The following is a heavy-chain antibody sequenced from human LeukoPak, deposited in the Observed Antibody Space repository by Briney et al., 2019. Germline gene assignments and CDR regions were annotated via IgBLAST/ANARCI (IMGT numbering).Heavy chain of an antibody. D-gene: IGHD3-22*01. Sequence: PGGSLRLSCAASGFTFSSYGMHWVRQAPGKGLEWVAFIRYDGSNKYYADSVKGRFTISRDNSKNTLYLQMNSLRAEDTAVYYCAREYYYDSSGYSAFDIWGQGTMVTVSS. J-gene: IGHJ3*02. V-gene: IGHV3-30*02. CDR3: AREYYYDSSGYSAFDI. CDR2: IRYDGSNK. CDR1: GFTFSSYG.